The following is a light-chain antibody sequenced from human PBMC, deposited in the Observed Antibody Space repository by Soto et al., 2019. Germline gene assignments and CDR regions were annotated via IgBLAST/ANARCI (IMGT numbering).Light chain of an antibody. Sequence: QSALTQPPSASGSPGQSVAISCTGTSSDVGAYNHVSWYQQQPGKAPKLIICEVNKRPSGVPDRFFGSKSGNTASLTVSGLQAEDEADYYCSSYAGSTKWVFGGGTKLTVL. CDR3: SSYAGSTKWV. J-gene: IGLJ3*02. CDR1: SSDVGAYNH. CDR2: EVN. V-gene: IGLV2-8*01.